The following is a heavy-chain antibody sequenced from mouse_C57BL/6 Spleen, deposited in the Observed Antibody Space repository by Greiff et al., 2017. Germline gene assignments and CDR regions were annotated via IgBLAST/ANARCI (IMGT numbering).Heavy chain of an antibody. D-gene: IGHD3-3*01. CDR3: ARGRDGDFDY. V-gene: IGHV1-82*01. Sequence: QVQLQQSGPELVKHGASVKISCKASGYAFSSSWMNWVKQRPGKGLEWIGRIYPGDGDTNYNGKFKGKATLTADKSSSTAYMQLSSLTSEDSAVYFCARGRDGDFDYWGQGTTLTVSS. J-gene: IGHJ2*01. CDR2: IYPGDGDT. CDR1: GYAFSSSW.